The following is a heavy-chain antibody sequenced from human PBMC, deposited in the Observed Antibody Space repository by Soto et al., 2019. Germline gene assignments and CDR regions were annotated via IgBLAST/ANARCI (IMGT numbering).Heavy chain of an antibody. CDR3: AADFPDYWYFDL. D-gene: IGHD2-21*02. CDR1: GYTFSSYA. CDR2: INAAKGNT. V-gene: IGHV1-3*01. J-gene: IGHJ2*01. Sequence: ASVKVSCKASGYTFSSYAMHWVRQAPGQRLEWMGWINAAKGNTKYSPKFQGRVTITRDTSASTAYMELSSLRSEDTAVYYCAADFPDYWYFDLWGRGTLVTVSS.